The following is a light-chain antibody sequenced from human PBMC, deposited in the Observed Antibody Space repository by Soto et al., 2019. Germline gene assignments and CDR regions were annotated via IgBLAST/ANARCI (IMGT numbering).Light chain of an antibody. J-gene: IGLJ2*01. CDR1: SSDVGGYKF. CDR3: SSYTSSSTLV. V-gene: IGLV2-14*01. Sequence: QSVLTQPASVSGSPGQSITISCTGTSSDVGGYKFVSWYQHHPGKAPKLIIYEVSNRPSGVSNRFSGSKSGNTASLTISGLQAEDEADYYYSSYTSSSTLVFGGGTQLTVL. CDR2: EVS.